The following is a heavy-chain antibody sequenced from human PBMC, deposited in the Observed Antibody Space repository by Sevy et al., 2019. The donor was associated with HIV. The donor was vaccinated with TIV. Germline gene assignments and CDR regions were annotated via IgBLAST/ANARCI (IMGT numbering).Heavy chain of an antibody. CDR1: GFTFSNVW. CDR2: IKSKTEGGTT. CDR3: TTGGSILQH. V-gene: IGHV3-15*01. Sequence: GGTLRLSCAASGFTFSNVWMSWVRQAPGKGLEWVGHIKSKTEGGTTDYAAPVKGRFTISRDDSRNTLDLQMNSLKAEDTALYYCTTGGSILQHWGQGTLVTVSS. D-gene: IGHD3-16*01. J-gene: IGHJ4*02.